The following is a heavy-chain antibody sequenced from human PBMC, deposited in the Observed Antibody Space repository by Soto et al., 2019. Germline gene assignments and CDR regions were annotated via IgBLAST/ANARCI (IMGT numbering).Heavy chain of an antibody. CDR3: TTEDYYYGMDV. CDR2: IKSKTDGGTT. Sequence: PGGSLRLSCAASGFTFSNAWMSWVRQAPGKGLEWVGRIKSKTDGGTTDYAAPVKGGFTISRDDSKNTLYLQMNSLKTEDTAVYYCTTEDYYYGMDVWGQGTTVTVSS. V-gene: IGHV3-15*01. J-gene: IGHJ6*02. CDR1: GFTFSNAW.